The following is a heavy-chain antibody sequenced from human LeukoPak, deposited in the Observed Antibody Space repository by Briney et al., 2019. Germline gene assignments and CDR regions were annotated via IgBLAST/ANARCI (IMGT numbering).Heavy chain of an antibody. CDR3: AKVTGGDMITYGGVDY. CDR2: ISASGGST. Sequence: PGGSLRLSCAASGFTFSSHSMNWVRLAPGKGLERVSGISASGGSTSYADSVRGRFTISRDNSKNTLYLQMDSLRVEDTAVHYCAKVTGGDMITYGGVDYWGQGTLVTVSS. CDR1: GFTFSSHS. D-gene: IGHD3-16*01. V-gene: IGHV3-23*01. J-gene: IGHJ4*02.